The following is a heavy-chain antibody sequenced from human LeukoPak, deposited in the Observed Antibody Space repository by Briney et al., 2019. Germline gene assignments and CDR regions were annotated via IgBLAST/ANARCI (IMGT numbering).Heavy chain of an antibody. V-gene: IGHV3-15*01. D-gene: IGHD1-26*01. CDR3: TTYVGATAY. J-gene: IGHJ4*02. CDR1: GLTFSNVR. Sequence: GGSLGISPAGTGLTFSNVRMKWVPEASGKRLGWVGRIKTKTDDGATDYSAPVKGRFTISRDDSKTTLYLQMNGLKTEDTAIYYCTTYVGATAYWGQGTLVTVSS. CDR2: IKTKTDDGAT.